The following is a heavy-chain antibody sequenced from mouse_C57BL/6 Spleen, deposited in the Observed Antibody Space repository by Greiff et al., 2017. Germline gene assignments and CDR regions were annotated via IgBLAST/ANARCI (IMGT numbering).Heavy chain of an antibody. CDR3: ARPYYGSHYWYFDV. V-gene: IGHV5-4*03. CDR1: GFTFSSYA. J-gene: IGHJ1*03. D-gene: IGHD1-1*01. Sequence: EVKLVESGGGLVKPGGSLKLSCAASGFTFSSYAMSWVRQTPEKRLEWVATISDGGSYTYYPDNVKGRFTISRDNAKNNLYLQMSHLKSEDTAMYYCARPYYGSHYWYFDVWGTGTTVTVSS. CDR2: ISDGGSYT.